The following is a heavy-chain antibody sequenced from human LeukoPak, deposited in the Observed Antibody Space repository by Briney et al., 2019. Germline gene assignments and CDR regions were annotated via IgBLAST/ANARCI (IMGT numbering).Heavy chain of an antibody. J-gene: IGHJ6*03. CDR2: LSHSGSS. V-gene: IGHV4-38-2*02. CDR1: GYSISSGYY. CDR3: ARDRFDDSSGYYYHYYYYMDV. D-gene: IGHD3-22*01. Sequence: SETLSLTCTVSGYSISSGYYWDWIRQPPGKGLEWIGTLSHSGSSYYNPSLKSRVTISVDTSKNQFSLNLSSVTAADTAVFYCARDRFDDSSGYYYHYYYYMDVWGKGATVTVSS.